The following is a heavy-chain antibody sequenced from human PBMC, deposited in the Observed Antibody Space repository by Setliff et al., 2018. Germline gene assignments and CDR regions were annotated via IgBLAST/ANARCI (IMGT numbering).Heavy chain of an antibody. J-gene: IGHJ1*01. V-gene: IGHV4-34*01. CDR3: ARQDRFYDRSVFVEYFQH. CDR2: INHSGSA. Sequence: PSETLSLTCAVYGGSFSGHHWCWIRQPPWKGLEWIGEINHSGSANYNPSLKSRVTISLDTSKNQISLKLTSVTAADTAVYYCARQDRFYDRSVFVEYFQHWGQGALVTVSS. CDR1: GGSFSGHH. D-gene: IGHD3-22*01.